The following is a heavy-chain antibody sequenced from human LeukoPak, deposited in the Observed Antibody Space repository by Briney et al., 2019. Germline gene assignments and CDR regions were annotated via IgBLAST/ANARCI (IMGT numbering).Heavy chain of an antibody. CDR2: MNPNSGNT. V-gene: IGHV1-8*01. J-gene: IGHJ6*04. CDR3: ARGVPYDFWSGYYYYYYGMDV. Sequence: VASVKVSCKASGYTFTSYDINWVRQATGQGLEWMGWMNPNSGNTGYAQKFQGRVTMTRNTSISTAYMELSSLRSEDTAVYYCARGVPYDFWSGYYYYYYGMDVWGKGTTVTVSS. D-gene: IGHD3-3*01. CDR1: GYTFTSYD.